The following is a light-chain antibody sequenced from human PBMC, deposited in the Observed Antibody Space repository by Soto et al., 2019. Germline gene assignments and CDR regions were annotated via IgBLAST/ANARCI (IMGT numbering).Light chain of an antibody. V-gene: IGKV3-15*01. CDR1: QNVYNN. CDR2: AAS. CDR3: QQCRNWPLT. Sequence: DIVITQSPATLSVSPGEGATLSCKASQNVYNNLAWYQQRPGQPPRLLISAASTRATGISARFSGSGYGTEFTLTISSLQSEDFAVYFCQQCRNWPLTFGGGTRWKS. J-gene: IGKJ4*01.